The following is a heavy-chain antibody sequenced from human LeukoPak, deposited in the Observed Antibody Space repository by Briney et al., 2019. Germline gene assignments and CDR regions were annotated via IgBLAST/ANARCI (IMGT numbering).Heavy chain of an antibody. V-gene: IGHV4-30-2*01. CDR2: IYHSGST. J-gene: IGHJ2*01. CDR3: ARDRGPLSSTSSPYWYFDL. CDR1: GGSISSGGYY. D-gene: IGHD2-2*01. Sequence: SETLSLTCTVSGGSISSGGYYWSWIRQPPGKGLEWIGYIYHSGSTYYNPSLKSRVTISVDRSKNQFSLKLSSVTAADTAVYYCARDRGPLSSTSSPYWYFDLWGRGTLVTVSS.